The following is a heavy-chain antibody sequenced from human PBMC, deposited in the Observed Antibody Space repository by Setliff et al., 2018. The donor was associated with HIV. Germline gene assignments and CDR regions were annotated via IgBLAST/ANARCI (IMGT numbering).Heavy chain of an antibody. CDR3: ARVQVGGYNFYFDY. CDR1: GASISDGTFY. CDR2: LYIRTGTT. V-gene: IGHV4-61*09. J-gene: IGHJ4*02. D-gene: IGHD5-12*01. Sequence: SQTLSLTCAVSGASISDGTFYWSWIRQPAGKGLEWIGHLYIRTGTTNYSPSLKGRVTISLDTSNNQFSLSLSSVTAADTAVYYCARVQVGGYNFYFDYWGQGTLVTVSS.